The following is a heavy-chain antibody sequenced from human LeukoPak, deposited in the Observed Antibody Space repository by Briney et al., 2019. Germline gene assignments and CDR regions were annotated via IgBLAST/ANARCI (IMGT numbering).Heavy chain of an antibody. Sequence: GASVKVSCKASGYTFTGYYMHWVRQAPGQGLEWMGWINPNSGGTNYAQKFQGRVTMTRDTSISTAYMELSSLRSEDTAVYYCARINYDSSGYYHGVYAFDIWGQGTMVTVSS. CDR1: GYTFTGYY. J-gene: IGHJ3*02. V-gene: IGHV1-2*02. CDR2: INPNSGGT. CDR3: ARINYDSSGYYHGVYAFDI. D-gene: IGHD3-22*01.